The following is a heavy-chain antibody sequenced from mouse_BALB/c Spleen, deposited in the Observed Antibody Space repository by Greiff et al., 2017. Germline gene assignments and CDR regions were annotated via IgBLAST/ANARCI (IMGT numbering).Heavy chain of an antibody. CDR2: IYPGSGST. Sequence: LQQPGSELVRPGASVKLSCKASGYTFTSYWMHWVKQRHGQGLEWIGNIYPGSGSTNYDEKFKSKVTLTVDTSSSTAYMHLRSLTSEDSAVYYCTSHSAGYPWFAYWGQGTLVTVSA. CDR1: GYTFTSYW. V-gene: IGHV1S22*01. D-gene: IGHD3-1*01. J-gene: IGHJ3*01. CDR3: TSHSAGYPWFAY.